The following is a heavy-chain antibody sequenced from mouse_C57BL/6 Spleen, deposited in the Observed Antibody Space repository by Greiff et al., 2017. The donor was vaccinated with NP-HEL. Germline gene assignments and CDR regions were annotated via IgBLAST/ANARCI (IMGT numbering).Heavy chain of an antibody. CDR3: ARRYYDYDGYFDY. CDR1: GYTFTDHT. CDR2: IFPRDGST. Sequence: VQLQESDAELVKPGASVKISCKVSGYTFTDHTIHWMKQRPEQGLEWIGYIFPRDGSTKYNEKFKGKATLTADKSSSTAYMQLNSLTSEDSAVYFCARRYYDYDGYFDYWGQGTTLTVSS. J-gene: IGHJ2*01. D-gene: IGHD2-4*01. V-gene: IGHV1-78*01.